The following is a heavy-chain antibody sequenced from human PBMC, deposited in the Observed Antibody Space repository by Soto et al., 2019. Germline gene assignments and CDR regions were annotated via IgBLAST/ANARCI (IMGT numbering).Heavy chain of an antibody. Sequence: GGSLRLSCATSGFSFSSDWMSWVRQAPGKRLEWVATITSDGNAQLYVDSVKGRFSISRDNARNSLYLQMDSLRADDTAVYYCARHVNLPLAGTGFDSWGRGTLVTVSS. CDR1: GFSFSSDW. J-gene: IGHJ4*02. V-gene: IGHV3-7*03. CDR2: ITSDGNAQ. CDR3: ARHVNLPLAGTGFDS. D-gene: IGHD6-19*01.